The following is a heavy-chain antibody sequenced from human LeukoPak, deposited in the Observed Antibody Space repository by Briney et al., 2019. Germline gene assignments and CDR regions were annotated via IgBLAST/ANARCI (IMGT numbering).Heavy chain of an antibody. CDR2: MNIDGSEK. CDR1: GFTFSSYW. J-gene: IGHJ4*02. Sequence: GGSLRLSCAASGFTFSSYWMGWVRQAPGKRLEWVANMNIDGSEKYYADSAKGRFTITRDNARNSVYLQMNSLRVEDTAVYYCARDPVEWELLLDYWGQGTLVTVSS. D-gene: IGHD1-26*01. V-gene: IGHV3-7*01. CDR3: ARDPVEWELLLDY.